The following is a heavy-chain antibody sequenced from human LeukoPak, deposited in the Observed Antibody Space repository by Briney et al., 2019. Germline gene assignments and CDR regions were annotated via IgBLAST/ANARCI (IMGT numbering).Heavy chain of an antibody. CDR1: GFTFTSFW. V-gene: IGHV3-7*01. J-gene: IGHJ6*03. CDR2: IKQDGNEK. CDR3: ARDRNDAYYYTYYYMDV. D-gene: IGHD1-1*01. Sequence: GGSLRLSCAASGFTFTSFWMSWVRQAPGKGLEWVANIKQDGNEKYYVDSVKGRFTISRDNAKNSLYLQMNSLRAEDTAVYYCARDRNDAYYYTYYYMDVWGKGTTVTVSS.